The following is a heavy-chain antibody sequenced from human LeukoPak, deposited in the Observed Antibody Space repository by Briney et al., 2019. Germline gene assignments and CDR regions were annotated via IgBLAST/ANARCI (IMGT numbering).Heavy chain of an antibody. CDR2: ISGDGGSA. Sequence: PGGSLRLSCAASGFTFDDYAMHWVRQAPGKGLEWVSLISGDGGSAYYADSVKGRFTISRDNSKNSLYLQMNSLRTEDTALYYCAKGRYSGYDFAYWGQGTLVTVSS. J-gene: IGHJ4*02. CDR3: AKGRYSGYDFAY. CDR1: GFTFDDYA. D-gene: IGHD5-12*01. V-gene: IGHV3-43*02.